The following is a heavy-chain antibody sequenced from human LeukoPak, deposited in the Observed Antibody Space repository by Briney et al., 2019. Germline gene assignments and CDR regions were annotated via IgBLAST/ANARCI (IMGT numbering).Heavy chain of an antibody. V-gene: IGHV5-51*01. J-gene: IGHJ4*02. CDR2: IYPGDSDA. D-gene: IGHD3-22*01. Sequence: GESLKISCKGSGYSFTSYWIGWVRQMPGKGLKWMGIIYPGDSDARYSPSFQGQVTISADKSISTAYLQWSSLKASDTAMYYCARFDYYDSSGYYPPFFDYWGQGTLVTVSS. CDR3: ARFDYYDSSGYYPPFFDY. CDR1: GYSFTSYW.